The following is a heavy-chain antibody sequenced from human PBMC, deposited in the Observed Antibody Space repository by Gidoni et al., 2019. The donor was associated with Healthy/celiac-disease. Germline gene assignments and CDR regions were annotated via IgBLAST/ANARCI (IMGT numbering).Heavy chain of an antibody. CDR3: ARDFPVPAEHSSSGGKDAFDI. V-gene: IGHV6-1*01. J-gene: IGHJ3*02. CDR2: TYYRYKWYN. CDR1: GDSVSSNSAA. D-gene: IGHD6-6*01. Sequence: QVQLQHSGPGLVKPSQTLSLTCAISGDSVSSNSAAWTLIRQSPSRGFEWLGRTYYRYKWYNDYAVSVKSRITSNPDTSKNQFSLQLNSVTPEDTAVYYCARDFPVPAEHSSSGGKDAFDIWGQGTMVTVSS.